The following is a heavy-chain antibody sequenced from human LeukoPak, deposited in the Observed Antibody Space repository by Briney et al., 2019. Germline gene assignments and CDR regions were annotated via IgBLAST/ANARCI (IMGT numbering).Heavy chain of an antibody. Sequence: PGGSLRLSCAASGFTFSTSWMHWVRQAPGQGLVWVSRIDTDVSRVGYADSVKGRFTISRDNAKNTLYLQMNSLRVEDTAVYFCGRDVAAAGYNWGQGTLFAVSS. CDR2: IDTDVSRV. J-gene: IGHJ4*02. D-gene: IGHD6-13*01. CDR3: GRDVAAAGYN. CDR1: GFTFSTSW. V-gene: IGHV3-74*01.